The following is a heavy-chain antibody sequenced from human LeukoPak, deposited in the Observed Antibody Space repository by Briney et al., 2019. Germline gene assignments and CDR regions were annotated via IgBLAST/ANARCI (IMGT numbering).Heavy chain of an antibody. V-gene: IGHV4-34*01. D-gene: IGHD4-17*01. Sequence: SETLSLTCAVYGGSFSGYYWSWIRQPPGKGLEWIGEINHSGSTNYNPSLKSRVTISVDTSKNQFSLKLSSVTEADTALYYCAKDHGLRKTETHFDHWGQGTLVTVSS. CDR2: INHSGST. CDR1: GGSFSGYY. J-gene: IGHJ4*02. CDR3: AKDHGLRKTETHFDH.